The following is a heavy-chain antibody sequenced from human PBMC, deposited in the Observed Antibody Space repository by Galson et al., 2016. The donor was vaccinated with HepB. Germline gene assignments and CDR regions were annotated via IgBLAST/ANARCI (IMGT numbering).Heavy chain of an antibody. CDR1: GFSFRTYA. CDR2: IWNDGNNK. V-gene: IGHV3-33*01. Sequence: SLRLSCAASGFSFRTYAMHWVRQAPGKGLEWVALIWNDGNNKYYADSVKGRFTISRDNSKNTLFLQMNSLRAEDTAVYYCARDEVTVIRGNTYYSGMHVWGLGTTVTVSS. CDR3: ARDEVTVIRGNTYYSGMHV. D-gene: IGHD3-10*01. J-gene: IGHJ6*02.